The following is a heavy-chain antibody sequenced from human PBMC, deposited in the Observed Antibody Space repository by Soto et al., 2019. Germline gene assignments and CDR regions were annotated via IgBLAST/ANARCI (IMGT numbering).Heavy chain of an antibody. D-gene: IGHD2-2*01. V-gene: IGHV1-18*01. J-gene: IGHJ5*02. CDR1: GYTFSNYG. CDR3: ARVVPGAEAWFGP. CDR2: ISLYSDGT. Sequence: QVQLVQSGGEVKRPGASVKVSCKTSGYTFSNYGITWVRQAPGQPLEWLGRISLYSDGTNYAQKFQGRVSMTTDTSTTTAYMELRSLISDDTAGYYCARVVPGAEAWFGPWGQGTLVTVAS.